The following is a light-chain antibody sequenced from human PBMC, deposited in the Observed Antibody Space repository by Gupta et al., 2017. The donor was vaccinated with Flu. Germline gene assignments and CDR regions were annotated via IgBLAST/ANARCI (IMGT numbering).Light chain of an antibody. CDR2: EVS. Sequence: QSALTQPPSVSGSPGQSVTISCTGTTSDIGSYNSVSWYQQPPGTAPKLMIYEVSNRPSGVPDRFSGSKSGNTASLTISGLQAEDEANYYCSLYTGTSTFYVFGPGTKVTVL. V-gene: IGLV2-18*01. CDR3: SLYTGTSTFYV. J-gene: IGLJ1*01. CDR1: TSDIGSYNS.